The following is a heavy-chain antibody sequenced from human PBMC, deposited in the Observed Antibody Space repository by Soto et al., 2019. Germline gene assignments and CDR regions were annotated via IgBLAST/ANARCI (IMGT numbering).Heavy chain of an antibody. CDR1: GGSISSGGYS. CDR3: ARGMTTVTTFDY. V-gene: IGHV4-30-2*01. J-gene: IGHJ4*02. Sequence: QLQLQESGSGLVKPSQTLSLTCAVSGGSISSGGYSCNWIRQPPGKGLEWIGYIYHSGSTYYNPSLKSRVSXXIXRSKNQFSLKLSSVTAADTAVYYCARGMTTVTTFDYWGQGTLVTVSS. CDR2: IYHSGST. D-gene: IGHD4-17*01.